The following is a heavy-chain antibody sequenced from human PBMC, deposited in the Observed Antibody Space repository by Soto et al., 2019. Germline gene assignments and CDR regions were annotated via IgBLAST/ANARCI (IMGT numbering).Heavy chain of an antibody. J-gene: IGHJ4*02. V-gene: IGHV3-9*01. CDR2: ISWNSGSI. Sequence: EVQLVESGGGLVQPGRSLRLSCAASGFTFDDYAMHWVLQAPGKGLEGVSGISWNSGSIGYADSVKGRFTISRDNAKNPLFRQMHSLRAEDTALYYCANDISPIGHWTSFDYWGQGTLVTVS. CDR1: GFTFDDYA. CDR3: ANDISPIGHWTSFDY. D-gene: IGHD1-1*01.